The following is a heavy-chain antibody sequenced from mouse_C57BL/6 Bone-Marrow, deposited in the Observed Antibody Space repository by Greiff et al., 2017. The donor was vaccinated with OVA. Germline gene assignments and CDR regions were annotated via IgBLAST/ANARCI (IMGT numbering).Heavy chain of an antibody. CDR1: GYTFTSYW. V-gene: IGHV1-55*01. CDR3: ARFGYNRWFAY. J-gene: IGHJ3*01. CDR2: IYPGSGST. Sequence: QVQLQQPGAELVKPGASVKMSCKASGYTFTSYWITWVKQRPGQGLEWIGDIYPGSGSTNYNEKFKSKATLTVDTSSSTAYMQLSSLTSAASAVYYCARFGYNRWFAYWGQGTMVTVSA. D-gene: IGHD2-2*01.